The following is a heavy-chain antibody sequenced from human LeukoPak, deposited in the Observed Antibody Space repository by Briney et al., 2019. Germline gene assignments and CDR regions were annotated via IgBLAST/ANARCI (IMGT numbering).Heavy chain of an antibody. J-gene: IGHJ4*02. D-gene: IGHD6-6*01. CDR1: GYTFTSYY. CDR3: ARRGLSSDY. Sequence: ASVKVSCKASGYTFTSYYMHWVRQAPGQGLEWMGMINPSGGSTNYAQKFQGRVTMTRDTSTSTVYMELTSLRSEDTAVYFCARRGLSSDYWGQGTLVTVSS. CDR2: INPSGGST. V-gene: IGHV1-46*01.